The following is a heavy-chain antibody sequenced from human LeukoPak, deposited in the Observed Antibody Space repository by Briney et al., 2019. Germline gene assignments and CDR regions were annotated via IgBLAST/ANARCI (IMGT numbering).Heavy chain of an antibody. J-gene: IGHJ4*02. CDR3: ARSLNELAGFDY. D-gene: IGHD6-6*01. Sequence: SETLSLTCTVSGGSISSYYWSWIRQPPGKGLEWIGYIYYSGSTNYNPSLKSRVTISVDTSKNQFSLKLSSVTAADTAVYYCARSLNELAGFDYWGQGTLVTVSS. CDR1: GGSISSYY. CDR2: IYYSGST. V-gene: IGHV4-59*01.